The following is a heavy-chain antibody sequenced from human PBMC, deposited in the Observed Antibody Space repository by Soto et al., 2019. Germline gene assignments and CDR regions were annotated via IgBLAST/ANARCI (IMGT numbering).Heavy chain of an antibody. CDR1: GYSISSNSFY. V-gene: IGHV4-39*01. J-gene: IGHJ4*02. CDR3: AGAPDS. Sequence: QLQLQESGPGLVKPSETLSLTCTVSGYSISSNSFYWGWIRQPPGKGLEWIGSMYYSGSTYYNPSLKSRVTIAVDTSKSQFSLKLSSVTAADTSVYFCAGAPDSWGQGTLVTVSS. CDR2: MYYSGST.